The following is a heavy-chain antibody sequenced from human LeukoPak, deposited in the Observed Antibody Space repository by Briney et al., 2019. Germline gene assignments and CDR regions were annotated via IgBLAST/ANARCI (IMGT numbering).Heavy chain of an antibody. J-gene: IGHJ4*02. Sequence: SGPTLVNPTQTLTLTCTFSGFSLSTRGVGVGWIRQPSGKALEWLSLIYWNDDKRYSPSLKSRLTITKDTSKNQVVLTMTNMDPVDTATYYCAHRLGGPLRWGFDYWGQGTLVTVSS. V-gene: IGHV2-5*01. CDR3: AHRLGGPLRWGFDY. D-gene: IGHD3-16*01. CDR1: GFSLSTRGVG. CDR2: IYWNDDK.